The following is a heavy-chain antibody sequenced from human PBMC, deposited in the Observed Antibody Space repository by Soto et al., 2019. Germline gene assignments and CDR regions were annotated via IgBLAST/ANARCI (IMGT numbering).Heavy chain of an antibody. CDR2: IYYSGST. Sequence: ASETLSLTCTVSGGSISSYYWSWIRQPPGKGLEWIGYIYYSGSTNYNPSLKSRVTISVDTSKNQFSLKLSRLRSDDTAVYYCATTTVKNVDYFDYWGQGTLVTVSS. V-gene: IGHV4-59*01. CDR1: GGSISSYY. D-gene: IGHD4-17*01. J-gene: IGHJ4*02. CDR3: ATTTVKNVDYFDY.